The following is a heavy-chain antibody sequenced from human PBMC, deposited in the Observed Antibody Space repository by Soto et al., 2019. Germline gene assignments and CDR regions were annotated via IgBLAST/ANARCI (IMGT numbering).Heavy chain of an antibody. D-gene: IGHD3-9*01. CDR3: ARANILTGYYVAYFDV. J-gene: IGHJ2*01. CDR2: INHSGNT. Sequence: SDTVSLTGAEGDSLVRGFCWTWLRQTPGKGLEWIGDINHSGNTNYNPSLKSRVAMSVDTSQSQFSLELSRFSLELTSVTAADSAVYYGARANILTGYYVAYFDVWGRGTQVTVSS. V-gene: IGHV4-34*01. CDR1: DSLVRGFC.